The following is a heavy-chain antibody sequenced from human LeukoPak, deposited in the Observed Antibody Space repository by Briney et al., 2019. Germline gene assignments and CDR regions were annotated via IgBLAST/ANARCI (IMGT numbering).Heavy chain of an antibody. J-gene: IGHJ4*02. D-gene: IGHD3-3*01. Sequence: PGGSLRLSCAASGFSLGINTMNWVRQTPERGLEWVSSISDSGYKTYYADSVRGRFTISRDNSKNTLFLQMDSLRAEDTALYYCTRMSRWHSPDDFWGQRTLVTVSS. CDR2: ISDSGYKT. CDR1: GFSLGINT. V-gene: IGHV3-23*01. CDR3: TRMSRWHSPDDF.